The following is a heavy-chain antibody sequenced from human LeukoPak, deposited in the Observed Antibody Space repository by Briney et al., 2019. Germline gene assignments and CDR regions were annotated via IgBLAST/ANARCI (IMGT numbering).Heavy chain of an antibody. CDR2: ICGDGDTT. V-gene: IGHV3-43*02. D-gene: IGHD1-1*01. CDR3: AKAVGIQATGNSLFDS. CDR1: GFTFDVYA. J-gene: IGHJ4*02. Sequence: PGGSLRLSCTASGFTFDVYAIHWVPQAPGEGVEWVSLICGDGDTTYYAESVKGRFTISRDKYKNSLYLQMNSLKTEDTALYYCAKAVGIQATGNSLFDSWGQGTLVTVSS.